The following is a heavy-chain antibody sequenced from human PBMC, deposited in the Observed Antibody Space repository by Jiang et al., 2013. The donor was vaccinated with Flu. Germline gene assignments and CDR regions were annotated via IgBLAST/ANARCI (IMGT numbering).Heavy chain of an antibody. D-gene: IGHD3-10*01. V-gene: IGHV4-59*01. CDR1: GYSIRKDY. CDR3: ARDKAPAGKRWFDP. J-gene: IGHJ5*02. CDR2: VSYSGDT. Sequence: LVKPSETLSLSCTVSGYSIRKDYWTWFRQTPGRGLEWIGFVSYSGDTRENPSLKSRASVSLDTSKNQFSLTLTSVTAADTAVYYCARDKAPAGKRWFDPWGRGTLVTVSS.